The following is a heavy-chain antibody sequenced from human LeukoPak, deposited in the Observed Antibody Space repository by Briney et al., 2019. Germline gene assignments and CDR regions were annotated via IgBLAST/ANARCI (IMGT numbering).Heavy chain of an antibody. V-gene: IGHV3-33*01. D-gene: IGHD3-22*01. J-gene: IGHJ4*02. CDR3: ARAEYYYDSSGYPFDY. CDR2: IWYDGSNK. CDR1: GFTFSSYG. Sequence: GGSLRLSCAASGFTFSSYGMHWVRQAPGKGLEWVAVIWYDGSNKYYADSVKGRFTISRDNSKTTLYLQMNSLRAEDKAVYYCARAEYYYDSSGYPFDYWGQGTLVTVSS.